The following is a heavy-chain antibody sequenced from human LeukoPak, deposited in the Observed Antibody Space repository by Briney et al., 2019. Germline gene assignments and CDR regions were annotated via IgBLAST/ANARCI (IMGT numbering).Heavy chain of an antibody. CDR1: GGSVSSRNYY. CDR3: ARHREEDGHNPKTYDY. D-gene: IGHD5-24*01. V-gene: IGHV4-39*01. J-gene: IGHJ4*02. CDR2: SSYRGTT. Sequence: SETLSLTCTVSGGSVSSRNYYWSWIRQPPGMGLEWIGSSSYRGTTYYNPSLKSRVTMSIDTSENQFSLRLSSVTAADTAVYYCARHREEDGHNPKTYDYWGQGTLVTVSS.